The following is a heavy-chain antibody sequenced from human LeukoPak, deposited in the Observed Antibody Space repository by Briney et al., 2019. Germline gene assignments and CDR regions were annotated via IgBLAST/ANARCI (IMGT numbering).Heavy chain of an antibody. V-gene: IGHV6-1*01. J-gene: IGHJ6*02. Sequence: PSQTLSLTCAISGDSVSSNSVTWNWIRQSPSRGLEWLGRTYYRSKWYNDYAVSVKSRITINPDTSKNQFSLQLNSVTPEDTAVYYCAMEDTAMVLAYYGMDVWGQGTTVTVSS. CDR2: TYYRSKWYN. CDR1: GDSVSSNSVT. D-gene: IGHD5-18*01. CDR3: AMEDTAMVLAYYGMDV.